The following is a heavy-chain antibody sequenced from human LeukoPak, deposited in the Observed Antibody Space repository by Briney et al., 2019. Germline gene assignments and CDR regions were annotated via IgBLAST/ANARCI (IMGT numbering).Heavy chain of an antibody. CDR1: GFTFRSYA. J-gene: IGHJ4*02. CDR3: AKNARGGLDY. V-gene: IGHV3-23*01. CDR2: IGTLGDIA. Sequence: GGSLRLSCAASGFTFRSYAMTWVRQAPGKGLEWVSAIGTLGDIAYYADSVRGRFTISRDNSKNTLYLQMTSLRAEDTAIYYCAKNARGGLDYWGQGTLVTVSS. D-gene: IGHD2-15*01.